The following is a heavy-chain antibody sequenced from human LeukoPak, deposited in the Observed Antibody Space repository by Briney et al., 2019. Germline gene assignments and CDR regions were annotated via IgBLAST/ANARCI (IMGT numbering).Heavy chain of an antibody. CDR1: GGSTSSYY. V-gene: IGHV4-59*08. CDR3: ARQGRIAAAGQRENNWFDP. CDR2: IYYSGST. Sequence: PSETLSLTCTVSGGSTSSYYWSWIRQPPGKGLEWIGYIYYSGSTNYNPSLKSRVTISVDTSKNQFSLKLSSVTAAGTAVYYCARQGRIAAAGQRENNWFDPWGQGTLVTVSS. D-gene: IGHD6-13*01. J-gene: IGHJ5*02.